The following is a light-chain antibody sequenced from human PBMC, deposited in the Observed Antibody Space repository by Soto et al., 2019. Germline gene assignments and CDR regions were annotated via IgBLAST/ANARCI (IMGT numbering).Light chain of an antibody. CDR1: QSVSSSY. CDR2: GAS. Sequence: EIVLTQSPGTLSLSPGERATLSCRASQSVSSSYLAWYQQKPGQAPRLLIYGASSRATGIPDRFSGSGSGTDFTLTISILEPEDFAVYYCQQYGSSLRITFGQGTRLEIK. J-gene: IGKJ5*01. CDR3: QQYGSSLRIT. V-gene: IGKV3-20*01.